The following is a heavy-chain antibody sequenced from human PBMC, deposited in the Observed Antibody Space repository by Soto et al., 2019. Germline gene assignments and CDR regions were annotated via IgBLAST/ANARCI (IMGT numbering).Heavy chain of an antibody. Sequence: EVQLVESGGGLVQPGGSLRLSCAASGFTFSSYSMNWVRQAPGKGLEWVSYISSSSSTIYYADSVKGRFTISRDNAENSLYLQMKSLRDEDTAVYFCARGKYSSGWPSDYWGQGTLVTVSS. CDR3: ARGKYSSGWPSDY. J-gene: IGHJ4*02. V-gene: IGHV3-48*02. CDR2: ISSSSSTI. CDR1: GFTFSSYS. D-gene: IGHD6-19*01.